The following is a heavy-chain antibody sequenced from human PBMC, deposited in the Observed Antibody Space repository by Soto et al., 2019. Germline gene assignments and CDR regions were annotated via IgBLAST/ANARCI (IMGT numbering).Heavy chain of an antibody. CDR1: GYTFTSYG. J-gene: IGHJ6*02. V-gene: IGHV1-18*01. D-gene: IGHD3-3*01. CDR2: ISAYNGNT. Sequence: ASVKVSCKASGYTFTSYGISWVRQAPGQGLEWMGWISAYNGNTNYAQKLQGRVTMTTDTSTSTAYMELRSLRSDDTAVYYCARRLVTIFGVVIPTDYYYGMGVWGQGTTVTVSS. CDR3: ARRLVTIFGVVIPTDYYYGMGV.